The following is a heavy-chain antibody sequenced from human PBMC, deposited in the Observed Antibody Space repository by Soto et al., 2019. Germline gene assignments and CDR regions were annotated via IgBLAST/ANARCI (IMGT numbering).Heavy chain of an antibody. Sequence: GASVKVSCKTSGYSFTDYKLHWVRQAPGQGLEWMGWVDPNGGGSNPAQKFQGSVTMTWDTSITTAYLDLTRLTTNDTATYFCATWVDYDDFEGFDFWGQGTLVTVS. CDR3: ATWVDYDDFEGFDF. CDR2: VDPNGGGS. V-gene: IGHV1-2*04. J-gene: IGHJ4*02. CDR1: GYSFTDYK. D-gene: IGHD4-17*01.